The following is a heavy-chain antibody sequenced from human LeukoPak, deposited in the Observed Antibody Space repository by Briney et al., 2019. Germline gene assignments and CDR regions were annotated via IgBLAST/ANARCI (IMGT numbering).Heavy chain of an antibody. D-gene: IGHD3-3*01. V-gene: IGHV4-39*01. CDR2: IYYSVST. J-gene: IGHJ5*02. Sequence: SETLSLTCTVSGGSISSSSYYWGWIRQPPGKGLEWIGSIYYSVSTYYNPSLKSRVTISVDTSKNQFSLKLSSVTTADTAVYYCARSPTRPSLRFLEWLLEWFDPWGQGTLVTVSS. CDR1: GGSISSSSYY. CDR3: ARSPTRPSLRFLEWLLEWFDP.